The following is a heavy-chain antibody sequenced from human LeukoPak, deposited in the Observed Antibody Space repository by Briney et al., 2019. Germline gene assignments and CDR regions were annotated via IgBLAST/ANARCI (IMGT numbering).Heavy chain of an antibody. CDR3: ASFRTGYSYYFDY. D-gene: IGHD3/OR15-3a*01. CDR2: ISPSGRSI. CDR1: GFTFSDDS. V-gene: IGHV3-21*01. Sequence: GGSLRLSCAASGFTFSDDSMNWVRQTPGGRLEWVSSISPSGRSISYADSVKGRFTISRDNAKNSLYLQMSSLRAEDTAVYYCASFRTGYSYYFDYWGQGILVTVSS. J-gene: IGHJ4*02.